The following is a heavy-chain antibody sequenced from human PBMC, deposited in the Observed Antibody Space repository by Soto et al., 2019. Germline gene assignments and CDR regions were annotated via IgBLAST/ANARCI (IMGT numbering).Heavy chain of an antibody. V-gene: IGHV3-64*01. CDR3: VRRVSGNYDY. CDR1: GFTFSSYD. CDR2: ISSNGGTT. Sequence: EVQLAESGGGMVQPGGSLRLSCVASGFTFSSYDRHWVRQAPGKGLEYVSSISSNGGTTYYGNSVKGRVTISRDNSKNTRYLEMGSLRGEDMGVYYCVRRVSGNYDYWGQGTLVTVSP. D-gene: IGHD1-7*01. J-gene: IGHJ4*02.